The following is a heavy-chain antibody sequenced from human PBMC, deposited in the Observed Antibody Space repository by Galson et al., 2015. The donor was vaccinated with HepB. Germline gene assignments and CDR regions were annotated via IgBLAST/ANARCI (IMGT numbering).Heavy chain of an antibody. D-gene: IGHD6-19*01. CDR1: GGTFSSYA. CDR2: IIPIFGTA. CDR3: AREGSSGWYEYFDY. J-gene: IGHJ4*02. V-gene: IGHV1-69*13. Sequence: SVKVSCKASGGTFSSYAISWARQAPGQGLEWMGGIIPIFGTANYAQKFQGRVTITADESTSTAYMELSSLRSEDTAVYYCAREGSSGWYEYFDYWGQGTLVTVSS.